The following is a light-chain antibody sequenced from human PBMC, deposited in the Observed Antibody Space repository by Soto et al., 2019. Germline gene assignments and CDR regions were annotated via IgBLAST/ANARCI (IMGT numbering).Light chain of an antibody. CDR3: QKDNSAPPWT. Sequence: DIQMTQSPSSLSASVGDRVTITCRASQGISNYLAWYQQKPGKVPKLLIYAASTLQSGVPSRFSGSGSGTDFTPTISSLRAEDVATSYCQKDNSAPPWTFGQGTKVEIK. CDR1: QGISNY. CDR2: AAS. V-gene: IGKV1-27*01. J-gene: IGKJ1*01.